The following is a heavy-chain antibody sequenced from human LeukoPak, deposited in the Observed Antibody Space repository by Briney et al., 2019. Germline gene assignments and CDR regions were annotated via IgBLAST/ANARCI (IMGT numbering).Heavy chain of an antibody. J-gene: IGHJ4*02. CDR3: AKDPGGSSSCIDY. V-gene: IGHV3-30*18. D-gene: IGHD6-13*01. Sequence: GGSLRLSCAASGFTFSSYGMHWVRQAPGKGLEGVAVISYDGSNKYYADSVKGRFTISRDNSRNTLYLQMNSLRAEDTAVYYCAKDPGGSSSCIDYWGQGTLVTVSS. CDR1: GFTFSSYG. CDR2: ISYDGSNK.